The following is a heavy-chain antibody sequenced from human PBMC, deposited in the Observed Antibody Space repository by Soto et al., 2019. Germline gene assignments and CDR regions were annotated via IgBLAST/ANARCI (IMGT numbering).Heavy chain of an antibody. Sequence: GGSVRLSCAASGFTFSSYGMHWVRQAPGKGLEWVAVIWYDGSNKYYADSVKGRFTISRDNSKNTLYLQMNSLRAEDTAVYYCARVQGFTIFGPPHYWGQGTLVTVSS. D-gene: IGHD3-3*01. CDR1: GFTFSSYG. CDR2: IWYDGSNK. CDR3: ARVQGFTIFGPPHY. V-gene: IGHV3-33*01. J-gene: IGHJ4*02.